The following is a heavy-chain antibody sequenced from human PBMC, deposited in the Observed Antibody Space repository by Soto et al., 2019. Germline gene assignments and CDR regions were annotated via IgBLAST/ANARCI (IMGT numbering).Heavy chain of an antibody. CDR3: ARRVYDFWSGYLYYFDY. V-gene: IGHV4-59*08. D-gene: IGHD3-3*01. J-gene: IGHJ4*02. CDR2: IYYSGST. Sequence: SETLSLTCTVSGGSISSYYWSWIRQPPGKGLEWIGYIYYSGSTNYNPSLKSRVTISVDTSKNQFSLKLSSVTAADTAVYYCARRVYDFWSGYLYYFDYWGQGTLVTVSS. CDR1: GGSISSYY.